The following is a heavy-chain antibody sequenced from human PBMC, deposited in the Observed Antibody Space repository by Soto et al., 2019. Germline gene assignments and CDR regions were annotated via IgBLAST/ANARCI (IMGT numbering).Heavy chain of an antibody. CDR2: IYYSGST. CDR3: ARVGAPVEQWLPQSFDI. CDR1: GGSISSGDYY. J-gene: IGHJ3*02. V-gene: IGHV4-30-4*02. Sequence: ASDTLSLTCTVSGGSISSGDYYWSWIRQPPGKGLEWIGYIYYSGSTYYNPSLKSRVTISVDTSKNQFSLKLSSVTAADTAVYYCARVGAPVEQWLPQSFDIWGQGTMVTVSS. D-gene: IGHD6-19*01.